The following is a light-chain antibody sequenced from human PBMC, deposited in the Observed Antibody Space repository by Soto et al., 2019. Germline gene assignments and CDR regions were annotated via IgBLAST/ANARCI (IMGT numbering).Light chain of an antibody. Sequence: EIVMTQSPATLSVSPGERATLSCRASQSISSNLAWYQQKPGQAPRLLMFRTSSRATGFPARFSGSVSGTEFNLTISSLQSEDFGVYYCQQYGNSPITFGQGTRLEIK. CDR2: RTS. CDR3: QQYGNSPIT. J-gene: IGKJ5*01. V-gene: IGKV3-15*01. CDR1: QSISSN.